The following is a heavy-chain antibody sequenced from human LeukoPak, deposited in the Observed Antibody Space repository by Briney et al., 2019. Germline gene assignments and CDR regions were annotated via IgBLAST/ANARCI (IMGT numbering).Heavy chain of an antibody. CDR3: ARAPGIAAAGTGTGSGVYYYMDV. CDR1: GGSFSGYY. J-gene: IGHJ6*03. Sequence: SETLSLTCAVYGGSFSGYYWSWIRQPPGKGLEWIGEINHSGSTNYNPSLKSRVTISVDTFKNQFSLKLSSVTAADTAVYYCARAPGIAAAGTGTGSGVYYYMDVWGKGTTVTVSS. D-gene: IGHD6-13*01. V-gene: IGHV4-34*01. CDR2: INHSGST.